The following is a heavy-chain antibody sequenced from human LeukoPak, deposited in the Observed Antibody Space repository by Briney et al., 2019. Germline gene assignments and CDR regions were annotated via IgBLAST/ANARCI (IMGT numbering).Heavy chain of an antibody. Sequence: GGSLRLSCAASGFTFSSYGMHWVRQAPGKGLEWVAVISYDGSNKYYADSVKGRFTISRDNSKNTLYLQMNSLRTEDTAVYYCAKGVSTSWSNSALDIWGQETMVIVSS. CDR3: AKGVSTSWSNSALDI. CDR2: ISYDGSNK. J-gene: IGHJ3*02. CDR1: GFTFSSYG. V-gene: IGHV3-30*19. D-gene: IGHD6-13*01.